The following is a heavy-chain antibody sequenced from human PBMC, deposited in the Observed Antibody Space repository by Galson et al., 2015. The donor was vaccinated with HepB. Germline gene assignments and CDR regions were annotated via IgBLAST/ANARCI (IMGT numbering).Heavy chain of an antibody. CDR1: GGTFSSYT. CDR3: AAPYYYDSSGYGY. D-gene: IGHD3-22*01. J-gene: IGHJ4*02. V-gene: IGHV1-69*02. CDR2: IIPILGIA. Sequence: SVKVSCRASGGTFSSYTISWVRQAPGQGLEWMGRIIPILGIANYAQKFQGRVTITADKSTSTAYMELSSLRSEDTAVYYCAAPYYYDSSGYGYWGQGTLVTVSS.